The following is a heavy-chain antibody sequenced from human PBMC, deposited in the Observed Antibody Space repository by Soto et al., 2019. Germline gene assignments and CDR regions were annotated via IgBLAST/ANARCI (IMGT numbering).Heavy chain of an antibody. CDR1: GGTFSSYA. V-gene: IGHV1-69*12. D-gene: IGHD3-22*01. J-gene: IGHJ4*02. Sequence: QVQLVQSGAEVKKPGSSVKVSCKASGGTFSSYAISWVRQAPGQGREWMGGIIPIFGTADYAQKFQGRVTITADEATSTGNMELSSRRSEDTAVYYCASHYDSSGYYYRGLDYWGQGTLVTVSS. CDR2: IIPIFGTA. CDR3: ASHYDSSGYYYRGLDY.